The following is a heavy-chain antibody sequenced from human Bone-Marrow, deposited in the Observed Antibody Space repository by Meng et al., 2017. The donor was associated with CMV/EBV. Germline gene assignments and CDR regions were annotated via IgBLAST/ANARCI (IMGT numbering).Heavy chain of an antibody. Sequence: SLKISCAASGFTFDDYAMHWVRQAPGKGLEWVSGISWNSGSIGYADSVKGRFTISRDNAKNSLYLQMNSLRAEDTAVYYCAREGYCSTTTCYSQVSDDWGQGTRVTCSS. V-gene: IGHV3-9*01. J-gene: IGHJ4*02. CDR2: ISWNSGSI. CDR1: GFTFDDYA. CDR3: AREGYCSTTTCYSQVSDD. D-gene: IGHD2-2*01.